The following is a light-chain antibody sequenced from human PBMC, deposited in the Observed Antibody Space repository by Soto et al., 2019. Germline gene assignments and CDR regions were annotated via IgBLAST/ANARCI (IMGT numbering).Light chain of an antibody. CDR1: QSITNY. CDR3: QQNYITPDT. Sequence: DIQMTQSPSSLSASVGDRVTITCRASQSITNYLSWYQQRPGNAPNLLIYAASSLQSGVPSRFSGSGSGTDFTLTISSLQSEDFATYYCQQNYITPDTFGQGTRLEIK. CDR2: AAS. V-gene: IGKV1-39*01. J-gene: IGKJ5*01.